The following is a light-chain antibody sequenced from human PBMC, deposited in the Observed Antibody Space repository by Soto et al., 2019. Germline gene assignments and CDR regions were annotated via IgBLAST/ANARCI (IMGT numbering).Light chain of an antibody. Sequence: NFFSQSPATQSPSPLNRANPCFRASQTVTTHLAWYQHKPGQAPRLLIYDASSRATGIPARFSGSGSGTDFTLTISSLEPEDSAVYYCHQRHNWLTFGGGTKVDIK. J-gene: IGKJ4*01. CDR3: HQRHNWLT. CDR1: QTVTTH. CDR2: DAS. V-gene: IGKV3-11*01.